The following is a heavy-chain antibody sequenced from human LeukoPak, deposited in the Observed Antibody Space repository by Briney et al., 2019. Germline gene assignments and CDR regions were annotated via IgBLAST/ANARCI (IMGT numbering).Heavy chain of an antibody. J-gene: IGHJ4*02. V-gene: IGHV4-59*01. Sequence: GSLRLSCAASGFTFDDYAMHWVRQPSGKGLEWIGYIYYSGSTNYNPSLKSRVTISVDTSKNQFSLKLSSVTAADTAVYYCARVLRYFDWSRLIDYWGQGTLVTVSS. D-gene: IGHD3-9*01. CDR1: GFTFDDYA. CDR2: IYYSGST. CDR3: ARVLRYFDWSRLIDY.